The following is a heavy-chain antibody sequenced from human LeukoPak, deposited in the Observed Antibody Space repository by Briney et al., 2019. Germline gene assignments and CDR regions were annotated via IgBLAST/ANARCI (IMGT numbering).Heavy chain of an antibody. CDR2: ISAYNGNT. CDR1: GYTFTSYG. D-gene: IGHD2-8*01. Sequence: ASVKVSCKASGYTFTSYGISWVRQAPGQGLEWMGWISAYNGNTNYAQKPQGRVTMTTDTSTSTAYMELRSLRSDDTAVYYCARVLAEMVAGRLYYYYYMDVWGKGTTVTISS. V-gene: IGHV1-18*01. J-gene: IGHJ6*03. CDR3: ARVLAEMVAGRLYYYYYMDV.